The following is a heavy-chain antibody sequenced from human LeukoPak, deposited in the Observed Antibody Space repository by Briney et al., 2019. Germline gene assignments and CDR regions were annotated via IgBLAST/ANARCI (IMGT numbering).Heavy chain of an antibody. CDR2: MNPNSGNT. J-gene: IGHJ4*02. V-gene: IGHV1-8*01. CDR3: ARGSLEWLLYLHYFDY. D-gene: IGHD3-3*01. CDR1: GYMFTSYD. Sequence: ASVKVSCKASGYMFTSYDINWVRQATGQGLEWMGWMNPNSGNTGFGQKFQGRVTMTRDTSISTAYMELSSLRSEDTAVYYCARGSLEWLLYLHYFDYWGQGTLVTVSS.